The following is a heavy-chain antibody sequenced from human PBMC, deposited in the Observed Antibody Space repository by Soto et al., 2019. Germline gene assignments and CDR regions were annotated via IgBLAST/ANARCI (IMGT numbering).Heavy chain of an antibody. CDR1: GGSISSGGYY. CDR2: IYYSGST. J-gene: IGHJ4*02. V-gene: IGHV4-31*03. Sequence: QVQLQESGPGLVKPSQTLSLTCTVSGGSISSGGYYWSWIRQHPGKGLEWIGYIYYSGSTYYNPSLKSRVTISLDTSKNQFSLKLSSVTVADTAVDFCARGNCGVDCYLGYWGQGTLVTVSS. CDR3: ARGNCGVDCYLGY. D-gene: IGHD2-21*02.